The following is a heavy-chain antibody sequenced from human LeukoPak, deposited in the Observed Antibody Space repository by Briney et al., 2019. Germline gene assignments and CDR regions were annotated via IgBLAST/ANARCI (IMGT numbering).Heavy chain of an antibody. V-gene: IGHV1-69*04. CDR1: GGTFSSYA. Sequence: ASVKVSCKASGGTFSSYAISWVRQAPGQGLEWMGRIIPIPSIANYAQKFQGRVTITADKSTSTAYMELSSLRSEDTAVYYCARDAGFSELVGANAPLFDYWGQGTLVTVSS. CDR3: ARDAGFSELVGANAPLFDY. J-gene: IGHJ4*02. CDR2: IIPIPSIA. D-gene: IGHD1-26*01.